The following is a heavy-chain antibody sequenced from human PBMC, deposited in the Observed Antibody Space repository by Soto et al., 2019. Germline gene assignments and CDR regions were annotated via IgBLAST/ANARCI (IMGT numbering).Heavy chain of an antibody. CDR2: IYSGGST. V-gene: IGHV3-66*01. J-gene: IGHJ5*02. CDR3: AREGRP. D-gene: IGHD2-15*01. Sequence: EVQLVESGGGLVRPGGSLRLSCAASGFTVSSNYMSWVRQAPGKGLEWVSVIYSGGSTYFADSVKDRFSISRDNSKNTLHLQMNSLRAEDTAVYYCAREGRPWGQGTLVTVSS. CDR1: GFTVSSNY.